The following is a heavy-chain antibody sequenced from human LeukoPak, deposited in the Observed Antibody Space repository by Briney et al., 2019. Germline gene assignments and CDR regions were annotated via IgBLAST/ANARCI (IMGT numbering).Heavy chain of an antibody. CDR3: AKTYYYGSGSYPRGAFGI. CDR2: INHNGNT. V-gene: IGHV4-34*01. Sequence: SETLSLTCAVYGGSFNAYYWSWIRQPPGKGLEWIGEINHNGNTNYNPSLKSRVTISADTSKDQFSLRLRSVAAADTAVYYCAKTYYYGSGSYPRGAFGIWGQGTMVTVSS. CDR1: GGSFNAYY. J-gene: IGHJ3*02. D-gene: IGHD3-10*01.